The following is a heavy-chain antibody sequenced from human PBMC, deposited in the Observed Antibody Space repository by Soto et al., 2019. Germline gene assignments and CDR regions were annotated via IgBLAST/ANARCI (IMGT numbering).Heavy chain of an antibody. CDR1: GYSFTSYW. CDR2: IYPCDSDT. V-gene: IGHV5-51*01. J-gene: IGHJ3*01. Sequence: GASLKISCKGSGYSFTSYWIGWVRQMHGKGLEWMGIIYPCDSDTRYSPSFQGQVTISADKSFSTAYLQWSSLKASDTAMYYCARQEYSSWSPAFDFWGQGTMVTVSS. D-gene: IGHD6-6*01. CDR3: ARQEYSSWSPAFDF.